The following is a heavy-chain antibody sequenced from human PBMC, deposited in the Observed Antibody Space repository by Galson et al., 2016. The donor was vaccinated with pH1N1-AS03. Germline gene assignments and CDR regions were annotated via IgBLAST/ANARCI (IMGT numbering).Heavy chain of an antibody. CDR1: GFTFSSYS. V-gene: IGHV3-21*01. CDR2: ISSSGNYK. CDR3: ARAGIAASYFHYYYLDV. J-gene: IGHJ6*03. Sequence: SLRLSCAASGFTFSSYSMNWVRQAPGKGLEWVSSISSSGNYKYYADSVKGRFTVSSDNAMNSLYLQMNSLRAEDTAVYFCARAGIAASYFHYYYLDVWGKGATVTVSS. D-gene: IGHD6-25*01.